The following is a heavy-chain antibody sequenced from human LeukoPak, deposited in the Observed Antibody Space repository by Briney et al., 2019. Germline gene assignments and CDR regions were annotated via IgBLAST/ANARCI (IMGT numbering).Heavy chain of an antibody. CDR3: ARDRLSFSSSINWFDP. Sequence: ASVKVSCKASGYTFTSYAMHWVRQAPGQRLEWMGWINAGNGNTKYSQKFQGRVTITRDTSASTAYMELSSLRSEDTAVYYCARDRLSFSSSINWFDPWGQGTLGTVSS. CDR1: GYTFTSYA. D-gene: IGHD6-13*01. CDR2: INAGNGNT. J-gene: IGHJ5*02. V-gene: IGHV1-3*01.